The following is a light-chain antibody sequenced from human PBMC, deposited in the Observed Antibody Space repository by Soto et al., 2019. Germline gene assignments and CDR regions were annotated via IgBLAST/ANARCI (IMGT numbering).Light chain of an antibody. CDR1: QNIGTW. CDR2: DAS. Sequence: DIRMTQSPSTLSASVGNRVTITCRASQNIGTWLAWYQQKPGKAPDLLIYDASTLESGVPPRFSGSGSGTEFTVTTGALQPSDLAPYYCEQCGDCWSSGPGTKVEIK. CDR3: EQCGDCWS. V-gene: IGKV1-5*01. J-gene: IGKJ1*01.